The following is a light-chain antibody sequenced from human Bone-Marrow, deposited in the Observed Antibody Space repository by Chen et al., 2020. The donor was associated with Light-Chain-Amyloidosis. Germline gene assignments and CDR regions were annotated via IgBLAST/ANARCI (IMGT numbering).Light chain of an antibody. CDR2: EGT. V-gene: IGLV2-8*01. J-gene: IGLJ3*02. Sequence: QSALTQPPSASGSLGPSVTISCAGTSGDLGGYDFVSWYQQHPGKAPKLMIHEGTKRPSGVPSRFSGSKSGNTASLTVSGLQAEDEADYYCCSFAGNDDWVFGGGTKLTVL. CDR3: CSFAGNDDWV. CDR1: SGDLGGYDF.